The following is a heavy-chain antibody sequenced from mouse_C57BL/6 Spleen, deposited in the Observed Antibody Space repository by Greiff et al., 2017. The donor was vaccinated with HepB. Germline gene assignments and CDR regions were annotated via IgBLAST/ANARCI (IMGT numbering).Heavy chain of an antibody. J-gene: IGHJ4*01. CDR2: IDPSDSET. CDR1: GYTFTSYW. V-gene: IGHV1-52*01. CDR3: ASPSYYGKSYYAMDY. D-gene: IGHD2-10*01. Sequence: QVQLQQPGAELVRPGSSVKLSCKASGYTFTSYWMHWVKQRPIQGLEWIGNIDPSDSETHYNQKFKDKATLTVDKSSSTAYMQLSSLTSEDSAVYYCASPSYYGKSYYAMDYWGQGTSVTVSS.